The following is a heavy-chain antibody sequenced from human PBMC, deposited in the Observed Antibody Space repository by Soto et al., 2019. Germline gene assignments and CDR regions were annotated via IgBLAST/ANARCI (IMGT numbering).Heavy chain of an antibody. V-gene: IGHV3-23*01. CDR1: GFTFSNYA. CDR2: IRETGNT. J-gene: IGHJ4*02. CDR3: AKQQMGVIRALDY. D-gene: IGHD1-26*01. Sequence: EVQILQSGGGLEQPGGSLRLSCAASGFTFSNYAMCWIRQAPGKGLEWVSTIRETGNTYYADSVRGRFATSRDNSENTLYLQMSSLRAEDTAVYYCAKQQMGVIRALDYWGQGTLVTVSS.